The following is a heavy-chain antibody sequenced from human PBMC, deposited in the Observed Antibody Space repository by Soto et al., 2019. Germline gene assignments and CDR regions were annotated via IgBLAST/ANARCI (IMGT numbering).Heavy chain of an antibody. CDR3: ARSRRQWFGGTLSYYFDF. CDR2: IKEDGSEA. J-gene: IGHJ4*01. CDR1: GFVFRVYW. D-gene: IGHD3-10*01. V-gene: IGHV3-7*01. Sequence: GGSLRLSCAASGFVFRVYWMSWVRQAPGKGLEWVANIKEDGSEANYVDSVKGRFAVSRDKDTLYLQLNSLTPEDTAVYYCARSRRQWFGGTLSYYFDFWGHGTLVTVSS.